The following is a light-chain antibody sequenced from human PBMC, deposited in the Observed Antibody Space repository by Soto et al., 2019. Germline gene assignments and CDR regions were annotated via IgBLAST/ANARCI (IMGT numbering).Light chain of an antibody. Sequence: QSVLTQPPSVSGAPGQRVTISCTGSSSNIGAGYDVHWYQQLPGTAPKLLLYGNSNRPSGVPDRFSGSKSGTSASLAITGLQAEDEADDCCQSYDSSLSVYVFGTGTKLTVL. J-gene: IGLJ1*01. CDR3: QSYDSSLSVYV. CDR1: SSNIGAGYD. V-gene: IGLV1-40*01. CDR2: GNS.